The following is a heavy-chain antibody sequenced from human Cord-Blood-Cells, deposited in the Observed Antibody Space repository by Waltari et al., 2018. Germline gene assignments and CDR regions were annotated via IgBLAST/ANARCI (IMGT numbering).Heavy chain of an antibody. D-gene: IGHD2-2*02. Sequence: EVQLVETVGGLIHPGGSLRLYDVACGFTHRCTYMSALPPAPGKGLDWVSVIYSGGSTYYADSVKGRFTISRDNSKNTLYLQMNSLRAEDTAVYYCARPSAAIWPSYGMDVWGQGTTVTVSS. J-gene: IGHJ6*02. V-gene: IGHV3-53*02. CDR3: ARPSAAIWPSYGMDV. CDR1: GFTHRCTY. CDR2: IYSGGST.